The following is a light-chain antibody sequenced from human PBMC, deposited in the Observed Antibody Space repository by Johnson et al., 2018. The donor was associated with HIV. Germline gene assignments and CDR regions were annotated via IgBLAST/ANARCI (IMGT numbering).Light chain of an antibody. Sequence: QSVLTQPPSVSAAPGQKVTISCSGSSSNIGNNYVSWYQQLPGTVPKLLIYDNNKRPSGIPDRFSGSKSGTSATLGITGLQTGDEADYYCGTWDSSLSANVFGTGTKVTVL. V-gene: IGLV1-51*01. J-gene: IGLJ1*01. CDR3: GTWDSSLSANV. CDR1: SSNIGNNY. CDR2: DNN.